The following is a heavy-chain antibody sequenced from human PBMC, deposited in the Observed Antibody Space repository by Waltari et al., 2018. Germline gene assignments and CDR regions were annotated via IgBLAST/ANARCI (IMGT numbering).Heavy chain of an antibody. CDR3: ARDSAPEAMADY. D-gene: IGHD5-18*01. J-gene: IGHJ4*01. CDR1: GYTFTSYD. V-gene: IGHV1-8*01. Sequence: QVQLVQSGAEVKKPGASVKVSCKASGYTFTSYDINWVRQATGQGLEWMGWMDPSSGNTGYAQKFQGRVTMTRNTSISTAYMELSSLRSEDTAVDYCARDSAPEAMADYWGQGTLVIVSS. CDR2: MDPSSGNT.